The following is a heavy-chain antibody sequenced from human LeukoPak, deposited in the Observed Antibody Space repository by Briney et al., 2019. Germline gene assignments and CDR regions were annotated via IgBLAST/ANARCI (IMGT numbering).Heavy chain of an antibody. J-gene: IGHJ3*02. CDR3: ARRPVSTRAFDI. CDR2: IYYSGST. CDR1: GDSISSYY. V-gene: IGHV4-59*08. Sequence: SSETLSLTCTVSGDSISSYYWSWIRQPPGKGLEWIGYIYYSGSTNYNPSLKSRVTISVDTSKNQFSLRLSSVTAADTAVYYCARRPVSTRAFDIWGQGTMVTVSS.